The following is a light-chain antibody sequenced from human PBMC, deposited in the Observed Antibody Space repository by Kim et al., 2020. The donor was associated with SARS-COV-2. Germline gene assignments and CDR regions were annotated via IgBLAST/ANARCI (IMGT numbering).Light chain of an antibody. CDR2: SND. Sequence: ELTQPPSASATPGQTVTISCSGSTSNIGVNTVNWYQHLPGTAPKLLIHSNDQRPSGVPDRFSGSKSGTSASLAISGLRSEDEADYYCAAWDNSLSAWVFGGGTQLTVL. CDR1: TSNIGVNT. V-gene: IGLV1-44*01. J-gene: IGLJ3*02. CDR3: AAWDNSLSAWV.